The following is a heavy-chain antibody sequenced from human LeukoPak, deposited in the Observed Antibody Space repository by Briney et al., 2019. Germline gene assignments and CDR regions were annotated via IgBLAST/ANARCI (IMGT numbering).Heavy chain of an antibody. CDR1: GGSISSYY. CDR2: ISDIGSI. CDR3: ARQSKDSSGYYYDRPLDY. V-gene: IGHV4-59*08. Sequence: PSETLSLTCTVSGGSISSYYWSGIRQPPGKGLEWIAYISDIGSINYNPSLKSRVTISLDTSKNKFSLKLSSVTAADTAVYYCARQSKDSSGYYYDRPLDYWGQGTLVTVSS. D-gene: IGHD3-22*01. J-gene: IGHJ4*02.